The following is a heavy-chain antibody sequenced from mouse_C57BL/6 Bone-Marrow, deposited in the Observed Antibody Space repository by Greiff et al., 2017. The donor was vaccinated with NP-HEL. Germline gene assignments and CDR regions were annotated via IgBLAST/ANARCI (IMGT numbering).Heavy chain of an antibody. J-gene: IGHJ2*01. CDR1: GYTFTDYY. D-gene: IGHD1-1*01. CDR3: AREAYYYGSLYYFDY. Sequence: EVQGVESGPVLVKPGASVKMSCKASGYTFTDYYMNWVKQSHGKSLEWIGVINPYNGGTSYNQKFKGKATLTVDKSSSTAYMELNSLTSEDSAVYYCAREAYYYGSLYYFDYWGQGTTLTVSS. CDR2: INPYNGGT. V-gene: IGHV1-19*01.